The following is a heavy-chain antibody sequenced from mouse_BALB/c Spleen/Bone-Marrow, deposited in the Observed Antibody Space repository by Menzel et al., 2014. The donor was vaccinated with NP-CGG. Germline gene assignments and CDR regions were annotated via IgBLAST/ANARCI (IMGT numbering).Heavy chain of an antibody. J-gene: IGHJ3*01. Sequence: VKLMESGAELVRPGTSVKMSSKAAGYTFTNYWIGWVKQRPGHGLEWIGDIYPGDNYTNYNEKFKGQVTLTADTSYSTAYMQLSRMTAEDSAIYYCTREGYDYTWFAYWGQGTLVTVSA. CDR3: TREGYDYTWFAY. D-gene: IGHD2-4*01. CDR1: GYTFTNYW. CDR2: IYPGDNYT. V-gene: IGHV1-63*02.